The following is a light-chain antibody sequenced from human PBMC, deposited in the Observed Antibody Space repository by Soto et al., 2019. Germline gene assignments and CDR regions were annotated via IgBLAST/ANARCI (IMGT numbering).Light chain of an antibody. J-gene: IGKJ1*01. Sequence: DLQMTQSPSTLSASVGDRVTITCRASQSISSWLAWYQQKPGKAPKVLIYKASSVESGVPSRCSGSGSGTEFTLTISSLQPDDFATYYCQQYNSYSRTFGQGTKVEIK. CDR2: KAS. V-gene: IGKV1-5*03. CDR3: QQYNSYSRT. CDR1: QSISSW.